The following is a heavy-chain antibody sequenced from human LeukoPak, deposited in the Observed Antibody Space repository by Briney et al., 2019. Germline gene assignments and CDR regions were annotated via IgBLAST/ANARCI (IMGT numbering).Heavy chain of an antibody. V-gene: IGHV3-23*01. CDR1: GFTFSSYS. CDR2: ISGSGGST. Sequence: GSLRLSCAASGFTFSSYSMSWVRQAPGKGLDGVSAISGSGGSTYYADSVKGRFTISRDNSKNTLYLQMNSLRAEDTAVYYCAKDRHGDRGYFDYWGQGTLVTVSS. J-gene: IGHJ4*02. CDR3: AKDRHGDRGYFDY. D-gene: IGHD4-17*01.